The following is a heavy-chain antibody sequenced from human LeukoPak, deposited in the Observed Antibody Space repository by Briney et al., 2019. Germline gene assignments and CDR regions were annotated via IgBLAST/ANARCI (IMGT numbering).Heavy chain of an antibody. CDR3: ARAVGSFDWLPLFDS. J-gene: IGHJ4*02. D-gene: IGHD3-9*01. Sequence: SETLSLTCAVYGGSFSGYYWSWIRQPPGKGLEWIGNIYHSGITYYTPSLKSRVTISVDTSKNQFYLKLSSVTAADTAVYYCARAVGSFDWLPLFDSWGQGALVTVSS. V-gene: IGHV4-34*01. CDR1: GGSFSGYY. CDR2: IYHSGIT.